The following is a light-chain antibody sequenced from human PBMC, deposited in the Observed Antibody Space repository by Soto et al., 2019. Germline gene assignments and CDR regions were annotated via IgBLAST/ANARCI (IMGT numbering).Light chain of an antibody. CDR1: SSDVGGYNH. V-gene: IGLV2-14*01. CDR3: CSYAGGYTYH. CDR2: EVR. Sequence: QSALTRPASVSGSPGQSITISCTGTSSDVGGYNHVSWYQQPPGKAPKLIIYEVRNRPSGVSNRLSGSKSGNTASLTISGLQADDEPEYYCCSYAGGYTYHFGNGTKVTVL. J-gene: IGLJ1*01.